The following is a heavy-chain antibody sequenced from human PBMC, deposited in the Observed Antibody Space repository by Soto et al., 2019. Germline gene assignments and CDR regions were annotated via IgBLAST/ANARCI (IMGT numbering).Heavy chain of an antibody. D-gene: IGHD2-2*01. Sequence: SETLSLTCSVSGGSISPYYWSWIRQPAGKGLEWIGRIYASGSTNYNPSLKSRVTMSVATSKNQFSLKLTSVTAADTATYYCARGGMVIIPAATAFDYWGQGTLVTVSS. J-gene: IGHJ4*02. CDR3: ARGGMVIIPAATAFDY. V-gene: IGHV4-4*07. CDR1: GGSISPYY. CDR2: IYASGST.